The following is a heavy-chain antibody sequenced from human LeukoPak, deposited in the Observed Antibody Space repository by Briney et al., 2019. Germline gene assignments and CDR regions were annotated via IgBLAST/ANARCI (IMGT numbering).Heavy chain of an antibody. Sequence: SETLSLTCAVSGGSISSGGYSWSWIRQPPGKGLEWIGYIYHSGSTYYNPSLKSRVTISVDRSKNQFSLKLSSVTAADTAVYYCARESARSKKTHQLFDPWGQGTLVTVSS. D-gene: IGHD6-13*01. CDR1: GGSISSGGYS. CDR3: ARESARSKKTHQLFDP. J-gene: IGHJ5*02. CDR2: IYHSGST. V-gene: IGHV4-30-2*01.